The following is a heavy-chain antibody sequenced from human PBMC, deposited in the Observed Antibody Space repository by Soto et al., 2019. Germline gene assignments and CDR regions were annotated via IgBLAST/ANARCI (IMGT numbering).Heavy chain of an antibody. Sequence: VRSLRLSCAASRFTVSSHGMSWVRQAPGKGPEWVANISPAGSEKFYVGSVKGRFTISRDNAKNSLFLQMNSLRAEDTAVYYCARDKGYLDYWGQGAPVTVSS. CDR2: ISPAGSEK. CDR1: RFTVSSHG. J-gene: IGHJ4*02. V-gene: IGHV3-7*01. D-gene: IGHD2-2*01. CDR3: ARDKGYLDY.